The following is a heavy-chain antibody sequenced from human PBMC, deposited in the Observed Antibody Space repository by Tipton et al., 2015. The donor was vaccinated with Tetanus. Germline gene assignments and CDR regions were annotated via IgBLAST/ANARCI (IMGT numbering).Heavy chain of an antibody. J-gene: IGHJ1*01. V-gene: IGHV4-59*02. CDR2: VYYTGDT. Sequence: TLSLTCTVSGDSVSGYYWSWIRQPPGKGLEWVGYVYYTGDTNYNPSLKSRVTISMDRSENQISLKMNSVTAADTAVYYCAGVTAQRTELCFEHWGQETQVTVSS. CDR3: AGVTAQRTELCFEH. D-gene: IGHD3-16*01. CDR1: GDSVSGYY.